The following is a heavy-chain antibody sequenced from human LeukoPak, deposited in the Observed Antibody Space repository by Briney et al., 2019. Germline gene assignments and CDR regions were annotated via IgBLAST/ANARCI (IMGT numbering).Heavy chain of an antibody. J-gene: IGHJ6*02. CDR2: ISSSSYI. CDR3: ARGYDFWSGYYNGEDGMDV. D-gene: IGHD3-3*01. CDR1: GFTFSSYS. Sequence: GGSLRLTCAASGFTFSSYSMNWVRQAPGKGLEWVSSISSSSYIYYADSVKGRFIISRDNAKNSLYLQMNSLRAEDTAVYYCARGYDFWSGYYNGEDGMDVWGQGTTVTVSS. V-gene: IGHV3-21*01.